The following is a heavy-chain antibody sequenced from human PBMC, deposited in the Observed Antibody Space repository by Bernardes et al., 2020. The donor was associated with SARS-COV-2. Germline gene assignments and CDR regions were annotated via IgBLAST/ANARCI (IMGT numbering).Heavy chain of an antibody. CDR3: ARARYYASGSYSPIDH. D-gene: IGHD3-10*01. Sequence: GGSLRLSCVISGFTFSSYWMSWVRQAPGKGLEWVANIKEYGIEKYYVDSVKGRFTVSRDNAKNSLYLQTSSLRAEDTAVYYCARARYYASGSYSPIDHWGKGTLVTVSS. V-gene: IGHV3-7*01. J-gene: IGHJ4*02. CDR2: IKEYGIEK. CDR1: GFTFSSYW.